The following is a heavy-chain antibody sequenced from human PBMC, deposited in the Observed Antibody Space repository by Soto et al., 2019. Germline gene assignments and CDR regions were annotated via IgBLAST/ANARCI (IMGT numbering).Heavy chain of an antibody. CDR2: ISGSGGST. CDR1: GFTFSSYA. D-gene: IGHD5-12*01. V-gene: IGHV3-23*01. Sequence: HPGGSLRLSCAASGFTFSSYAMSWVRQAPGKGLEWVSAISGSGGSTYYADSVKGRFTISRDNSKNTLYLQMNSLRAEDTAVYYCAKDQSGYESAHFDYWGQGTLVTVSS. J-gene: IGHJ4*02. CDR3: AKDQSGYESAHFDY.